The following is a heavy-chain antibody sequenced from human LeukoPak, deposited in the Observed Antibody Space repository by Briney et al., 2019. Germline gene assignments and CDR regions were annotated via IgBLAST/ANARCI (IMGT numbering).Heavy chain of an antibody. CDR1: GGTFSSYA. CDR2: IIPIFGTA. J-gene: IGHJ4*02. D-gene: IGHD5-18*01. CDR3: AREDTAMVTFY. V-gene: IGHV1-69*01. Sequence: ASVKVSCKASGGTFSSYAISWVRQAPGQGLEWMGGIIPIFGTANYAQKSQGRVTITADESTSTAYMELSSLRSEDTAVYYCAREDTAMVTFYWGQGTLVTVSS.